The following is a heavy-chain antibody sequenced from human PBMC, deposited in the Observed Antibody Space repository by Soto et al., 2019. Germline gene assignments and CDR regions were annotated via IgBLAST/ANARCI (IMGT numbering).Heavy chain of an antibody. Sequence: GGSLRLPCAASGFTFSSYAMHWVRQAPGKGLEWVAVISYDGSNKYYADSVKGRFTISRDNSKNTLYLQMNSLRAEDTAVYYWARPRRGGWLRTSNYHYGMDVWGQGTTVTVSS. CDR1: GFTFSSYA. D-gene: IGHD5-12*01. V-gene: IGHV3-30-3*01. CDR3: ARPRRGGWLRTSNYHYGMDV. J-gene: IGHJ6*02. CDR2: ISYDGSNK.